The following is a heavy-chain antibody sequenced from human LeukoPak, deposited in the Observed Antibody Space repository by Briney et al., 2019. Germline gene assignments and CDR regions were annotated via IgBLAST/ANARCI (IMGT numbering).Heavy chain of an antibody. CDR2: ISSSGSTI. CDR1: GFTFSDYY. Sequence: GGSLRLSCAASGFTFSDYYMSWIRQAPGKGLEWVSYISSSGSTIYYADSVKGRFTISRDNAKNSLYLQMNSLRAEDTAVYYCARIPSPATNDAFDIWGQGTMVTVSS. CDR3: ARIPSPATNDAFDI. V-gene: IGHV3-11*04. D-gene: IGHD2-15*01. J-gene: IGHJ3*02.